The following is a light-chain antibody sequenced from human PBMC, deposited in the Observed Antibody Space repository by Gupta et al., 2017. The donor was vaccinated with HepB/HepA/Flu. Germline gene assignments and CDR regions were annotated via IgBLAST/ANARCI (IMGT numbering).Light chain of an antibody. J-gene: IGLJ3*02. CDR2: GND. Sequence: QSVLTQPPSASGTPGQRVTISCSGSSSDIGSSTVSWYQLLPGAAPKLLVYGNDQRRSGVPDRFSGTKSGTSASLAISGLQAGDEADYYCAAWRGGRDRWVFGGGTKLSVL. CDR1: SSDIGSST. V-gene: IGLV1-44*01. CDR3: AAWRGGRDRWV.